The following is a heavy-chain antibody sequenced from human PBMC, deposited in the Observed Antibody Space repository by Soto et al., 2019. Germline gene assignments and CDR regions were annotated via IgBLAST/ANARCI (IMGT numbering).Heavy chain of an antibody. D-gene: IGHD3-3*01. Sequence: SETLSLTCTVSGGSISSGGYYWSWIRQHPGKGLEWIGYIYYSGSTYYNPSLKSRVTISVDTSKNQFSLKLSSVTAADTAVYYCARARGHDFWSGYSYYFDYWGQGALVTVSS. V-gene: IGHV4-31*03. CDR2: IYYSGST. CDR3: ARARGHDFWSGYSYYFDY. CDR1: GGSISSGGYY. J-gene: IGHJ4*02.